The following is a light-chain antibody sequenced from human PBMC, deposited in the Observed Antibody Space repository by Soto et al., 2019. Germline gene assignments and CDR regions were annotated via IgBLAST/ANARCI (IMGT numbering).Light chain of an antibody. Sequence: QSALTQPASVSGSPGXXXXISCTGTSSDVGGYNYVSWYQQHPGKVPKLIIYEVSNRPPGVSNRFSGSKSGNTASLTISGLQAEDEADYYCSSYTTSSTLLFGGGTKLTVL. J-gene: IGLJ2*01. CDR2: EVS. V-gene: IGLV2-14*01. CDR1: SSDVGGYNY. CDR3: SSYTTSSTLL.